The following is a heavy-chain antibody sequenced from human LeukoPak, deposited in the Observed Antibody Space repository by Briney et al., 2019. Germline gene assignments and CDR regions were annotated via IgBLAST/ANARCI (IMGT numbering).Heavy chain of an antibody. Sequence: VSLRLSCAASGFTVSSNYMSWVRQAPGKGLEWVSVIYDNGDAYSADSVKGRFTISRHNSKNTLYLQMNSLRPEDTAVYYCAGGSRRDGYDCWGQGTLVTVSS. V-gene: IGHV3-53*04. CDR3: AGGSRRDGYDC. CDR2: IYDNGDA. J-gene: IGHJ4*02. CDR1: GFTVSSNY. D-gene: IGHD5-24*01.